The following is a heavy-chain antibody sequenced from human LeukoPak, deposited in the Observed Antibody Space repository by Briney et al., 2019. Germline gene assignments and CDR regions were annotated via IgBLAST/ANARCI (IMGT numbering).Heavy chain of an antibody. CDR1: GFTFSSYS. CDR2: ISSSSSTI. D-gene: IGHD3-10*01. J-gene: IGHJ4*02. Sequence: HPGGSLRLSCAASGFTFSSYSMNWVRQAPGKGLEWVSYISSSSSTIYYADSVKGRFTISRDNAKNSLYLQMNSLRAEDTAVYYCARETVYYYGSGSYFIDYWGQGTLVTVSS. V-gene: IGHV3-48*04. CDR3: ARETVYYYGSGSYFIDY.